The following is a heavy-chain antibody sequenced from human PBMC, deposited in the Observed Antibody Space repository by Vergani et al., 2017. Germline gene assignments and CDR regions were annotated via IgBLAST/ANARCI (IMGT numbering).Heavy chain of an antibody. J-gene: IGHJ5*02. D-gene: IGHD1-14*01. CDR2: TWYDGNNK. CDR1: GVTFNQYG. CDR3: ARDLRLLYNRFDP. Sequence: QVQLVESGGGMVQPGRCLRLSCAASGVTFNQYGMHWVRQAPGKGLEWVAVTWYDGNNKQYADSVKSRFTISRDNSKSTMYLQMNSLRDEDTGVYYCARDLRLLYNRFDPWGQGTLVTVSS. V-gene: IGHV3-33*01.